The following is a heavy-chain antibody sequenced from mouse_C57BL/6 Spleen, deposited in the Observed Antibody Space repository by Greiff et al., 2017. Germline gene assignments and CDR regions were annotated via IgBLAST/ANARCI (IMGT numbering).Heavy chain of an antibody. V-gene: IGHV1-72*01. CDR1: GYTFTSYW. J-gene: IGHJ1*03. CDR3: ARGFGGLRGYFDV. CDR2: IDPHSGGT. Sequence: QVQLQQPGAELVKPGASVKLSCKASGYTFTSYWLHWVKQRPGRGLEWIGRIDPHSGGTKYNEKFQSKATLTVDKPSNTAYLQLSSLTSEDSAVYYCARGFGGLRGYFDVWGTGTTVTVAS. D-gene: IGHD1-1*01.